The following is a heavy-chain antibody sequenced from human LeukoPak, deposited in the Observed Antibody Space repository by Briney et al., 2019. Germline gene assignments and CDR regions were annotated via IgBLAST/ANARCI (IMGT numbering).Heavy chain of an antibody. CDR2: INPSGGST. CDR1: GYTFTSYY. J-gene: IGHJ6*02. V-gene: IGHV1-46*01. D-gene: IGHD3-10*01. CDR3: ARETVLLWSPSQYYYYYGMDV. Sequence: VKVSCTASGYTFTSYYMHWVRQAPGQGLEWMGIINPSGGSTSYAQKFQGRVTMTRDTSTSTVYMELSSLRSEDTAVYYCARETVLLWSPSQYYYYYGMDVWGQGTTVTVSS.